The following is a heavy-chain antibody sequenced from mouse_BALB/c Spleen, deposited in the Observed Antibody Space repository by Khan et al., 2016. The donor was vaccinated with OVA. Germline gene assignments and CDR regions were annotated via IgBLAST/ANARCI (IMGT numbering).Heavy chain of an antibody. D-gene: IGHD2-1*01. Sequence: QVQLKQSGPGLVAPSQSLSITCTVSGFSLTSYGVHWVRQPPGKGLEWLGVIWTGGSTNYNSALMSRLSISKDNSTSHVFLIMNSLQTDDTAMYYCARYYGNYGGYFDFWGAGTTVTVSS. CDR3: ARYYGNYGGYFDF. J-gene: IGHJ1*01. V-gene: IGHV2-9*02. CDR1: GFSLTSYG. CDR2: IWTGGST.